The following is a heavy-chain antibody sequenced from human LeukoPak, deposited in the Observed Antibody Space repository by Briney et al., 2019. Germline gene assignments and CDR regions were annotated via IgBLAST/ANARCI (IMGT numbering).Heavy chain of an antibody. J-gene: IGHJ1*01. D-gene: IGHD6-19*01. V-gene: IGHV3-53*01. CDR3: ARGSDGGSGWYAEYFQH. Sequence: PGGSLRLPCAASGFTVSSNYMSWVRQAPGKGLEWVSVIYSGGSTYYADSVKGRFTISRDNSKNTLYPQMNSLRAEDTAVYYCARGSDGGSGWYAEYFQHWGQGTLVTVSS. CDR1: GFTVSSNY. CDR2: IYSGGST.